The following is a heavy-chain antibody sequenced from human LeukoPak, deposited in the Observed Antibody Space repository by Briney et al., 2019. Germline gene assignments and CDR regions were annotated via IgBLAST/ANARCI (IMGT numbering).Heavy chain of an antibody. D-gene: IGHD5-24*01. J-gene: IGHJ4*02. V-gene: IGHV1-18*01. CDR3: AGEEMATTPFDY. Sequence: ASVKVSCKASGYTFTSYGISWVRQAPGQGLEGMGWISAYNGNTNYAQKLQGRVTMTTDTSTSTAYMELRSLRSDDTAVYYCAGEEMATTPFDYWGQGTLVTVSS. CDR1: GYTFTSYG. CDR2: ISAYNGNT.